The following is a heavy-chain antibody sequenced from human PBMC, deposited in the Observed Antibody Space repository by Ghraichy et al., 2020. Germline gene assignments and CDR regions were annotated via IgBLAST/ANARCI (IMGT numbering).Heavy chain of an antibody. Sequence: GESLNISCAASGFTVSSNYMSWVRQAPGKGLEWVSVIYSDGSTYYSDSVKGRFAISRDNSKNTLYLQINSLRAEDTAVYYCARVRTGTLYYGMDVWGQGTTVTVSS. V-gene: IGHV3-53*01. CDR3: ARVRTGTLYYGMDV. CDR1: GFTVSSNY. D-gene: IGHD1-1*01. J-gene: IGHJ6*02. CDR2: IYSDGST.